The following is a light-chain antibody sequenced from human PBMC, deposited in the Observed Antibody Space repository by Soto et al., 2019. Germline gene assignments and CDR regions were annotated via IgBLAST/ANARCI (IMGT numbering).Light chain of an antibody. V-gene: IGKV3-11*01. CDR2: GAF. J-gene: IGKJ5*01. CDR3: QQRTIWPPVT. CDR1: PSVPNY. Sequence: EIGFTQSPATVSLAPGERATLSCRASPSVPNYLAWYQQKPGQAPRLLIYGAFNRATGIPARFSGSGSGADLTLTISSLEPEDFAIYYCQQRTIWPPVTFGQGTRLEIK.